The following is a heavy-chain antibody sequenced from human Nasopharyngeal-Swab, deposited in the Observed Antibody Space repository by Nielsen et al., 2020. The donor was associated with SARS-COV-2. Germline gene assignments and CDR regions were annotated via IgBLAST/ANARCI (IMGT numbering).Heavy chain of an antibody. Sequence: GGSLRLSCAASGFTFSSYAMSWVRQAPGKGLEWVSVIYSGGSSTYYADSVKGRFTISRDNSKNTLYLQLNSLRVEDTAVYYCAKDTYSSSSPEYFHHWGQGTLVTVSS. V-gene: IGHV3-23*03. D-gene: IGHD6-6*01. CDR2: IYSGGSST. CDR1: GFTFSSYA. J-gene: IGHJ1*01. CDR3: AKDTYSSSSPEYFHH.